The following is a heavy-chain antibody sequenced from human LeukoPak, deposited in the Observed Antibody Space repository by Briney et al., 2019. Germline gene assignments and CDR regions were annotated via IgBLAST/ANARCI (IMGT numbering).Heavy chain of an antibody. J-gene: IGHJ4*02. Sequence: PGGSLRLSCAASGFTFSSYSMNWVRQAPGKGLEWVSSISSSSSYIYYADSVKGRFTISRDNAKNSLYLQMNSLGAEDTAVYYCARDSSFDFGVVITPSSLGYWGQGTLVTVSS. CDR2: ISSSSSYI. D-gene: IGHD3-3*01. CDR3: ARDSSFDFGVVITPSSLGY. CDR1: GFTFSSYS. V-gene: IGHV3-21*01.